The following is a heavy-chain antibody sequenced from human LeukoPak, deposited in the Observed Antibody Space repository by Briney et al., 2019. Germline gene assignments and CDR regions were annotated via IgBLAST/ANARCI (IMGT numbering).Heavy chain of an antibody. Sequence: GGSLRLSCAASGFTFSSYAMHWVRQAPGKGLEWVAVISYDGSNKYYADSVKGRFTISRDNSKNTLYLQMNSLRAEDTAVYYCARGAVGYQLQPYYYYYYYMDVWGKGTTVTISS. CDR3: ARGAVGYQLQPYYYYYYYMDV. CDR1: GFTFSSYA. V-gene: IGHV3-30*04. CDR2: ISYDGSNK. J-gene: IGHJ6*03. D-gene: IGHD2-2*01.